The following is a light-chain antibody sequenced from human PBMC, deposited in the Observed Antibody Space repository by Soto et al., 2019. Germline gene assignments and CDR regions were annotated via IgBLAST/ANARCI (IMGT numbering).Light chain of an antibody. CDR3: SSYTSTSTYV. CDR2: DVT. J-gene: IGLJ1*01. V-gene: IGLV2-14*01. CDR1: SSDVGGYNY. Sequence: QSALTQPASVSGSPGQSITISCTGTSSDVGGYNYVSWYQQHPGKAPQLMIYDVTNRPSGISNRFSGSKSGNTASLTISGLQAEDEAYYYCSSYTSTSTYVFGTGTKVTVL.